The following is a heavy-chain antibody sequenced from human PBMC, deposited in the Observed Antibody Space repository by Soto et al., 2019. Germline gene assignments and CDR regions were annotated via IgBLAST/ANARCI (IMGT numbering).Heavy chain of an antibody. V-gene: IGHV4-39*01. CDR3: PRHHRDPDDSSLNWFDP. D-gene: IGHD3-22*01. CDR1: GGSISISYTY. Sequence: SETLSLTCTVSGGSISISYTYWGWIRQPPGKGLEWIGSFYYSGTTYYNPPLKSRVTISVDTSKNHFSLNMTSVTAAHTAVYYYPRHHRDPDDSSLNWFDPWGQGTLVTVSS. J-gene: IGHJ5*02. CDR2: FYYSGTT.